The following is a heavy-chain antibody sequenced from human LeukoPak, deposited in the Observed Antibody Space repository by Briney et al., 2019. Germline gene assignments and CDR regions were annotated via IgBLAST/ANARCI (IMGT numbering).Heavy chain of an antibody. J-gene: IGHJ3*02. CDR3: ARDLGDYGDYVATVI. CDR2: IIPIFGTA. V-gene: IGHV1-69*05. Sequence: GASVKVSCRASGGTFSSYAISWVRQAPGQGLEWMGRIIPIFGTANYAQKFQGRVTITTDESTSTAYMELSSLRSEDTAVYYSARDLGDYGDYVATVIWGQGTMVTVSS. D-gene: IGHD4-17*01. CDR1: GGTFSSYA.